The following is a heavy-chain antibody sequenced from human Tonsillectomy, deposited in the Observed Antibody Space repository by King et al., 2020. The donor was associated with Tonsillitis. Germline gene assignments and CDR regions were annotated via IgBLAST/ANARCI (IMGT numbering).Heavy chain of an antibody. Sequence: HVQLVESGAEVKKPGSSVKVSCKASGGTFSSYAISWVRQAPGQGLDWIGGIIPIFCTSNYAQKFQGRVTITADESTSTAYMELSSLRSEDTAVYYCARAVAGLGGGFDYWGQGTLVTVSS. V-gene: IGHV1-69*01. D-gene: IGHD6-19*01. J-gene: IGHJ4*02. CDR2: IIPIFCTS. CDR1: GGTFSSYA. CDR3: ARAVAGLGGGFDY.